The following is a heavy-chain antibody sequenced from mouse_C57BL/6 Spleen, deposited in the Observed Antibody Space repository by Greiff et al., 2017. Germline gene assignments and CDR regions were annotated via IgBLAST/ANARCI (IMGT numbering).Heavy chain of an antibody. CDR2: IYPGGGYP. Sequence: VQLVESGAELVRPGTSVKMSCKASGYTFTNYWIGWAKQRPGHGLEWIGDIYPGGGYPNDHEKFKGKATLTADKSSSTAYMQFSSLTSEDSAIYYCARGGYYYGSSYWYFDVWGTGTTVTVSS. D-gene: IGHD1-1*01. CDR1: GYTFTNYW. V-gene: IGHV1-63*01. J-gene: IGHJ1*03. CDR3: ARGGYYYGSSYWYFDV.